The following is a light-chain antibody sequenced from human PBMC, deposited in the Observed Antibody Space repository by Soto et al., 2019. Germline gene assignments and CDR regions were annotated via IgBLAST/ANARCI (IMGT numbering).Light chain of an antibody. CDR1: QSVSSN. Sequence: EIVMTQSPATLSVSPGERATLSCRASQSVSSNLACYQQKPGQAPRLLIYGASTRATGIPARFSGSGSGTEFTLTISSLQSEDFAVYYCQQYNNWPLLFGQGTRLEIK. CDR2: GAS. V-gene: IGKV3-15*01. J-gene: IGKJ5*01. CDR3: QQYNNWPLL.